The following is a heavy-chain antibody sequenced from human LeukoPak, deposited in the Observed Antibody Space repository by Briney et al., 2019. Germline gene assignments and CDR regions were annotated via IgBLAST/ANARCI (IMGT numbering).Heavy chain of an antibody. J-gene: IGHJ4*02. Sequence: GGSLRLSCAASGFTFRNHWMHWVRQTPGKGLVWVSRISSDGSSTTYADSVKGRFTISRDNAKNTLYLQMNNLRAENTAMYYCARDQRVTGRPDIDYWGQGTLVIVSS. CDR3: ARDQRVTGRPDIDY. D-gene: IGHD6-6*01. CDR2: ISSDGSST. CDR1: GFTFRNHW. V-gene: IGHV3-74*03.